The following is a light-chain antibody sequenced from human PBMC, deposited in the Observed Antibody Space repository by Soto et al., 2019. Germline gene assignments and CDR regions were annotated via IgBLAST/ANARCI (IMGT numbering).Light chain of an antibody. CDR1: SSDSGTYNF. J-gene: IGLJ2*01. CDR2: EAT. CDR3: CSYAGTTTV. Sequence: QSALTQPASVSGSPGQSITISCTRASSDSGTYNFFAWYQQHPGEAPTLIIYEATQRPSGVSNRFSGSKSGNTASLTISGLHADDEADYYCCSYAGTTTVFGGGTKVTVL. V-gene: IGLV2-23*01.